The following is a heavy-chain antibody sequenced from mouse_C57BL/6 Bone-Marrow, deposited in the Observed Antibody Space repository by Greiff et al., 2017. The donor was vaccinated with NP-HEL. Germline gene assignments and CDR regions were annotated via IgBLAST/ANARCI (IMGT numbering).Heavy chain of an antibody. Sequence: QVQLQQSGPELVKPGASVKISCKASGYAFSSSWMNWVKQRPGKGLEWIGRIYPGDGDTNYNGKFKGKVTLTADKSSSTAYMQLSSLTSEDSTVYFCARPLITTVGGYYFDYWGQGTTLTVSS. V-gene: IGHV1-82*01. D-gene: IGHD1-1*01. CDR3: ARPLITTVGGYYFDY. CDR1: GYAFSSSW. J-gene: IGHJ2*01. CDR2: IYPGDGDT.